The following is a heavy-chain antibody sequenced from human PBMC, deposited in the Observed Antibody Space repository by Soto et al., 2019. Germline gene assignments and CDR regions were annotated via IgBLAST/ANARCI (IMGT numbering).Heavy chain of an antibody. CDR2: IYYSGST. D-gene: IGHD3-3*01. CDR1: GGSISSSSYY. V-gene: IGHV4-39*01. J-gene: IGHJ6*03. CDR3: ARLLSLRFPDV. Sequence: PSETLSLTCTVSGGSISSSSYYWGWIRQPPGKGLEWIGSIYYSGSTYYNPSLKSRVTISVDTSKNQFSLKLSSVTAADTAVYYCARLLSLRFPDVWGKGTTVTVS.